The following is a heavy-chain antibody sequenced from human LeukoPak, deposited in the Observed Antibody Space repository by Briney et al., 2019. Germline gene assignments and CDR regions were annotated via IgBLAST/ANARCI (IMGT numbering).Heavy chain of an antibody. V-gene: IGHV3-23*01. D-gene: IGHD3-10*02. CDR3: AKDVRGYNRPFDY. Sequence: GGSLRLSCAASGFSFSTCAMNWVRQAPGKRLEWVSAISGSGSNTYYADSVKGRFTIPRDNSKNTLYLQMNSLGAEDTALYYCAKDVRGYNRPFDYWGQGTLVTVSS. CDR2: ISGSGSNT. J-gene: IGHJ4*02. CDR1: GFSFSTCA.